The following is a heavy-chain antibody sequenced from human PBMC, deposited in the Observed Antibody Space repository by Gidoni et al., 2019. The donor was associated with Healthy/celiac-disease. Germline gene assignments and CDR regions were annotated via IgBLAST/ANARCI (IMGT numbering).Heavy chain of an antibody. CDR3: ALKDSYGANDAFDI. CDR1: GGTFSSYT. D-gene: IGHD5-18*01. CDR2: IIPILGIA. Sequence: QVQLVQSGAEVKKPGSSVKVSCKASGGTFSSYTISWVRQAPGQGLEWMGRIIPILGIANYAQKFQGRVTITADKSTSTAYMELSSLRSEDTAVYYCALKDSYGANDAFDIWGQGTMVTVSS. V-gene: IGHV1-69*02. J-gene: IGHJ3*02.